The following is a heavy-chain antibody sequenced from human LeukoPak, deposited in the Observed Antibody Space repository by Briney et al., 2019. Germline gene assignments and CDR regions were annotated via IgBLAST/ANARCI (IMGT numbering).Heavy chain of an antibody. CDR1: GFTFDDYA. Sequence: GRSLRLSCAASGFTFDDYAMHWVRQAPGKGLEWVSGISWNSGSIGYADSVKGRFTISRDNAKNSLYLQMNSLRAEDTALYYCAKGGFGELLTSVDYWGQGTLVTVSS. J-gene: IGHJ4*02. V-gene: IGHV3-9*01. CDR3: AKGGFGELLTSVDY. D-gene: IGHD3-10*01. CDR2: ISWNSGSI.